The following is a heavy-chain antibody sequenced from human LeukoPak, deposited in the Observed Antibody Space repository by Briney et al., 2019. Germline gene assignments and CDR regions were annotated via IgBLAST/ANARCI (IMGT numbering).Heavy chain of an antibody. V-gene: IGHV3-66*02. Sequence: GGSLRLSCAASGFTVSSNYMSWVREAPGKGLEWVSVIYSGGSRNYGDSVTGRCTISRDNSKNTLYLQKNSLRAEDTAVYYCARELSGRGYYYYMDVWGKGTTVTVSS. CDR3: ARELSGRGYYYYMDV. CDR1: GFTVSSNY. CDR2: IYSGGSR. J-gene: IGHJ6*03. D-gene: IGHD3-10*01.